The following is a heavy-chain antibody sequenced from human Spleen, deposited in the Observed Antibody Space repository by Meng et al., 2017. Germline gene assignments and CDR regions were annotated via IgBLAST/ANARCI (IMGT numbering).Heavy chain of an antibody. V-gene: IGHV3-23*01. CDR2: ISGGGGST. CDR3: ARAPPVVRGVMGAFDI. D-gene: IGHD3-10*01. Sequence: GGSLRLSCAASGFAFYDFSMSWVRQAPGRGLEWVSAISGGGGSTFYADSVKGRFTISRDNSKNTLYLQMNSLRPEDTAVYYCARAPPVVRGVMGAFDIWGQGTMVTVSS. CDR1: GFAFYDFS. J-gene: IGHJ3*02.